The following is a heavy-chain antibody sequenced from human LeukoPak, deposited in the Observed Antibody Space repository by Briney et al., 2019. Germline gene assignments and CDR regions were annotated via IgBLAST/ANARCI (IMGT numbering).Heavy chain of an antibody. J-gene: IGHJ5*02. Sequence: SETLSLTCAVSGGSISSGGYSWSWIRQPPGKGLEWIGYIYHSGSTYYNPSLKSRVTISVDRSKNQFSLKLSSVTAADTAVYYCAREVDSSGYNWFDPWGQGTLVTVSS. D-gene: IGHD3-22*01. CDR1: GGSISSGGYS. V-gene: IGHV4-30-2*01. CDR3: AREVDSSGYNWFDP. CDR2: IYHSGST.